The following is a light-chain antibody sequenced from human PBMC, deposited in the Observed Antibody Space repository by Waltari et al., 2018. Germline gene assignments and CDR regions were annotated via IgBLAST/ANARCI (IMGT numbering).Light chain of an antibody. CDR1: RSVFYGPNNKKY. CDR2: WAS. V-gene: IGKV4-1*01. J-gene: IGKJ5*01. CDR3: QQYYTTPS. Sequence: DIVMTQSPDSLAVSLGERATINCKSSRSVFYGPNNKKYLAGYQQQPGQPPKLLIHWASALESWVPDRCSGSGAGTDYTLTFSGLEAEDGAVYYCQQYYTTPSFGQGTRLEIK.